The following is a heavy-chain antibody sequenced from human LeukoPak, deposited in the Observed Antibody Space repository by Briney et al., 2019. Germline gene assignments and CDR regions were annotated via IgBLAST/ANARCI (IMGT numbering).Heavy chain of an antibody. CDR2: ISYSGST. CDR3: ARQGGYNSPLAC. CDR1: GGSISSYY. V-gene: IGHV4-59*08. D-gene: IGHD5-24*01. Sequence: PSETLSLTCSVSGGSISSYYWSWIRQPPGKGLEWIGYISYSGSTNYNPSLKSRVTISVDTSKNQFSLKLSSVTAADTAVYYCARQGGYNSPLACWGQGTLVAVSS. J-gene: IGHJ4*02.